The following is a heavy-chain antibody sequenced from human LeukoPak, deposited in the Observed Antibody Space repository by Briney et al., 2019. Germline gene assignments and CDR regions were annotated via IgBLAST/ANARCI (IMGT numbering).Heavy chain of an antibody. CDR3: ARLRRYYTIRYYVHY. V-gene: IGHV4-59*01. CDR1: GGSISGYY. Sequence: SETLSLTCTVSGGSISGYYWSWIRQSPEKGLEWIGYIYYSGSISYNPSLKSRVTISVETSKNQFSLNLNSVTAADTAVYYCARLRRYYTIRYYVHYWGQGTLVTVSS. J-gene: IGHJ4*02. D-gene: IGHD3-22*01. CDR2: IYYSGSI.